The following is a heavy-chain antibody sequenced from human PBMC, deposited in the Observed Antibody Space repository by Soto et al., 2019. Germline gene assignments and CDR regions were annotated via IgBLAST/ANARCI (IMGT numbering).Heavy chain of an antibody. D-gene: IGHD3-10*01. J-gene: IGHJ3*02. Sequence: SETLSLPCTVSGGSISSYYWSWIRQPPGKGLEWIGYIYYSGSTNYNPSLKSRVTISVETSKNQFSLKLSSVTAADTAVYYCASYGSAYAFDIWGQGTMVTVSS. CDR3: ASYGSAYAFDI. V-gene: IGHV4-59*01. CDR2: IYYSGST. CDR1: GGSISSYY.